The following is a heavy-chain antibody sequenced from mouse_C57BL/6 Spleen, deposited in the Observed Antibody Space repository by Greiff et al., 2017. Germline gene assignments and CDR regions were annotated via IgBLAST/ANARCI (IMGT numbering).Heavy chain of an antibody. D-gene: IGHD1-1*01. Sequence: VQLQQSGPELVKPGASVKISCKASGYAFSSSWMNWVKQRPGKGLEWIGRIYPGDGDTTYNGKFKGKATLTADKSSSTAYMQLSSLTSEDSAVYFCGNDYGSSHFDYWGKGTTLTVSS. J-gene: IGHJ2*01. CDR3: GNDYGSSHFDY. CDR1: GYAFSSSW. V-gene: IGHV1-82*01. CDR2: IYPGDGDT.